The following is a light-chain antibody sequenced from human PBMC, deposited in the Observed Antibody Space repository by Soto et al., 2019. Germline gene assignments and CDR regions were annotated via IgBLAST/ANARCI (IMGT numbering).Light chain of an antibody. V-gene: IGKV3-15*01. CDR1: QSVSSN. Sequence: EIVMTQSPATLSVSPGERATLSCRASQSVSSNLAWYQQKPGQAPRLLIYGASTRVTGIPARFSGSGSGTEFTITISSLQSEDFAVYYCQQYNNWPLLTFGGGTKVEIK. J-gene: IGKJ4*01. CDR2: GAS. CDR3: QQYNNWPLLT.